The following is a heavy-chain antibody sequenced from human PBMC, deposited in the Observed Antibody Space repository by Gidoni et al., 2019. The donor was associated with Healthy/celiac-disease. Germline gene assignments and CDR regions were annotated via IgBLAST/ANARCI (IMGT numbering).Heavy chain of an antibody. Sequence: QVQLVESGGGVVQPGRSLRLSCAASGFTFSSYGMHWVRQAPGKGLEWVAVISYDGSNKYYADSVKGRFTISRDNSKNTLYLQMNSLRAEDTAVYYCAKDGAGGLAPDYWGQGTLVTVSS. J-gene: IGHJ4*02. V-gene: IGHV3-30*18. CDR2: ISYDGSNK. D-gene: IGHD3-10*01. CDR1: GFTFSSYG. CDR3: AKDGAGGLAPDY.